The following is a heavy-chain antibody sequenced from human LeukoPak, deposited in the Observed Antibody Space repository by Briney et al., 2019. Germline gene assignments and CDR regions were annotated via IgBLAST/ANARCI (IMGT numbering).Heavy chain of an antibody. CDR3: ARSVPLLEYCSSTSCYRGFNWFDP. Sequence: SETLSLTCTVSGGSISSYYWSWIRQPPGKGLEWIGYIYYSGSTNYNPSLKSRVTISVDTSKNQFSLKLSSVTAADTAVYYCARSVPLLEYCSSTSCYRGFNWFDPWGQGTLVTVSS. J-gene: IGHJ5*02. V-gene: IGHV4-59*01. D-gene: IGHD2-2*02. CDR2: IYYSGST. CDR1: GGSISSYY.